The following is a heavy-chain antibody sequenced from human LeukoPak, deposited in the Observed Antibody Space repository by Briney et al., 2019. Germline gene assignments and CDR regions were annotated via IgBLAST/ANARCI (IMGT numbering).Heavy chain of an antibody. J-gene: IGHJ1*01. V-gene: IGHV3-7*04. CDR2: IKQDGSEK. Sequence: GGSLRLSCAASGLTFSSFWMSWLPQAPGKGLEWLANIKQDGSEKYYVDSVKGRFTISRDNAKNSLYLQMNSLRVEDTAVYYCARGEYYYDGGYWGQGTLVTVSS. CDR1: GLTFSSFW. D-gene: IGHD3-22*01. CDR3: ARGEYYYDGGY.